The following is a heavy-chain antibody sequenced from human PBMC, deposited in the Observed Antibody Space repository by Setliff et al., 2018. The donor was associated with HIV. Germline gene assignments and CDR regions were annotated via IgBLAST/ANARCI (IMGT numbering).Heavy chain of an antibody. J-gene: IGHJ6*02. D-gene: IGHD3-10*01. CDR2: ISSSSSYI. Sequence: GGSLRLSCAASGFTFSTYSMNWVRQAPGKGLEWVSSISSSSSYIYYADSVKGRFTISRDNAKNSLYLQMNSLRAEDTAVYYCARDYLYYNMYNGSPVYGMDVWGQGTTVTVSS. CDR1: GFTFSTYS. CDR3: ARDYLYYNMYNGSPVYGMDV. V-gene: IGHV3-21*01.